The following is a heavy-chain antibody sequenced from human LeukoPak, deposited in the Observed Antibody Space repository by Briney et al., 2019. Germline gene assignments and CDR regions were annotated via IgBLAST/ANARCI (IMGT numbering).Heavy chain of an antibody. D-gene: IGHD6-13*01. CDR2: ISGSGDAT. J-gene: IGHJ6*02. CDR1: GSIFSSYA. V-gene: IGHV3-23*01. Sequence: GGSLRLSCAASGSIFSSYAMNWVRQAPGKGLEWISGISGSGDATFYADPVKGRFTISRDNSKNTLYLQMNSLRGDDTAVYYCAKYVTPPGTYYYGLDVWGQGTTIAVSS. CDR3: AKYVTPPGTYYYGLDV.